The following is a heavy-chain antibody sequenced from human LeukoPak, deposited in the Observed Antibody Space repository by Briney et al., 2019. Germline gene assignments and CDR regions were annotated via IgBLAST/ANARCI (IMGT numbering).Heavy chain of an antibody. CDR3: ARGGWNYVFNS. V-gene: IGHV3-48*03. D-gene: IGHD1-7*01. Sequence: GGSLRLSCAASVFTFNTYEMNWVRQAPGKGLEWVSYITSGGRTIYYADYVKGRFTISRDNAKNSLYLQMNSLRAEDTAVYYCARGGWNYVFNSWGQGTLVTVSS. CDR1: VFTFNTYE. J-gene: IGHJ5*02. CDR2: ITSGGRTI.